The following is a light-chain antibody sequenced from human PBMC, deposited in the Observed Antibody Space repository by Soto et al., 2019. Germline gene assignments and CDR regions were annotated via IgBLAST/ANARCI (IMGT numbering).Light chain of an antibody. CDR3: QQYMSSVT. CDR1: QSVDTTY. V-gene: IGKV3-20*01. Sequence: ETELKQSPGSMSLSPGQRASLSCWASQSVDTTYFAWYQKKPGQAPRLLIQGASKRATGIPDRFSGSGSGTDFTLIISRLEPEDFAVYYCQQYMSSVTFGQGTKVEIK. CDR2: GAS. J-gene: IGKJ1*01.